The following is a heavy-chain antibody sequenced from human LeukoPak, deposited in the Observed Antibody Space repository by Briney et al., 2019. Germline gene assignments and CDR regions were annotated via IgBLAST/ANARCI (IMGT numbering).Heavy chain of an antibody. V-gene: IGHV3-23*01. CDR1: GFTFSSYA. CDR3: AKPQETYGLVPFDY. Sequence: PGGSLRLSCAASGFTFSSYAMSWVRQAPGKGLEWVSAISGSGGSTFYADSVKGRFTISRDNSKNTLYLQMISLRAEDTAVYHCAKPQETYGLVPFDYWGQGTLVTVSS. D-gene: IGHD3/OR15-3a*01. J-gene: IGHJ4*02. CDR2: ISGSGGST.